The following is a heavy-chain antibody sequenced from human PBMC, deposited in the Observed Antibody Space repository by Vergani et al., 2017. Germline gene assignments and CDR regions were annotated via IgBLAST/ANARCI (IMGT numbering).Heavy chain of an antibody. CDR3: AHRRHQSTVRLGRLLYFNWFDP. V-gene: IGHV2-5*01. CDR2: IYWNDDK. CDR1: GFSLSTSGVG. D-gene: IGHD2-2*02. Sequence: QITLKESGPTLVKPTQTLTLTCTFSGFSLSTSGVGVGWIRQPPGKALEWLALIYWNDDKRYSPSLKSRLTITKGTSKNQVAITMTNMDPVDTATYYCAHRRHQSTVRLGRLLYFNWFDPWGQGTLVTVSS. J-gene: IGHJ5*02.